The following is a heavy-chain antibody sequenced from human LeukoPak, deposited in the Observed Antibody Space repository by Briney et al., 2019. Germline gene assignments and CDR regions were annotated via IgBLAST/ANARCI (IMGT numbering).Heavy chain of an antibody. Sequence: PGGSLRLSCAASGFTLTSYSMTWVRQAPGRGLERVSAISASGGNTYSADSVEGRFTISRDNSTNTVYLQMNSLTAEDTAVYYCAKDREVRGYYGLDVWGQGTTVTVSS. D-gene: IGHD3-10*01. CDR3: AKDREVRGYYGLDV. V-gene: IGHV3-23*01. J-gene: IGHJ6*02. CDR2: ISASGGNT. CDR1: GFTLTSYS.